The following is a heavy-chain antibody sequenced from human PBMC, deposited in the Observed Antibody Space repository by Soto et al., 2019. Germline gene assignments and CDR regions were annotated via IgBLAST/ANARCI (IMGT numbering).Heavy chain of an antibody. V-gene: IGHV3-7*01. J-gene: IGHJ4*02. CDR1: GFTFSSHW. D-gene: IGHD2-21*02. CDR3: ARRLWGQLSFDY. Sequence: EVQLVESGGGLVQPGGSLRLSCAASGFTFSSHWMSWVRQAPGKGLEWVANIKQDGSEKYYVDSVKGRFTISRDNAKNSLYLQMNSLRAEDTAVYYCARRLWGQLSFDYWGQGTLVTVSS. CDR2: IKQDGSEK.